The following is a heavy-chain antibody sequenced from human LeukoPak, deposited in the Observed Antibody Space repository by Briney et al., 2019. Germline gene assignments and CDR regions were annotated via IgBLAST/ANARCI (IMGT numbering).Heavy chain of an antibody. V-gene: IGHV3-11*04. CDR2: ISSSGSTI. J-gene: IGHJ4*02. Sequence: PGGSLRLSCAASGFTFSDYYMSWIRQAPGKGLEWVSYISSSGSTIYYADSVKGRFTISRDNSKNTLYLQMNSLRAEDTAVYYCAKDWVTVTTVQPNDYWGQGTLVTVSS. CDR1: GFTFSDYY. D-gene: IGHD4-17*01. CDR3: AKDWVTVTTVQPNDY.